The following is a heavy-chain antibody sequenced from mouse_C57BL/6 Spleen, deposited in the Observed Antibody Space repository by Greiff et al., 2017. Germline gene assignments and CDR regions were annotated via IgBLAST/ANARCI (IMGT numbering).Heavy chain of an antibody. CDR1: GYTFTDYE. CDR3: PRSDYGSYYFDY. D-gene: IGHD1-1*01. CDR2: IDPETGGT. Sequence: VQLQQSGAELVRPGAPVTLSCKASGYTFTDYEMHWVKQTPVHGLEWIGAIDPETGGTAYNQKFKGKAILTADKSSSTAYMELRSLTSEDSAVYYCPRSDYGSYYFDYWGQGTTLTVSS. V-gene: IGHV1-15*01. J-gene: IGHJ2*01.